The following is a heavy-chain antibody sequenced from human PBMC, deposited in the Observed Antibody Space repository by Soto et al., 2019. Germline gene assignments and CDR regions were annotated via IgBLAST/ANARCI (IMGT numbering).Heavy chain of an antibody. CDR2: MNPNSGNT. Sequence: QVQLVQSGTEVKKPGASVKVSCKASGYTFTNYDINWVRQATGQGLEWMGWMNPNSGNTGHAQKFQGRLTMTRDTSIRTAYMELSSLRSEDTAVYYCARAYGDYDYWGQGTLVTVSS. V-gene: IGHV1-8*01. CDR3: ARAYGDYDY. CDR1: GYTFTNYD. D-gene: IGHD4-17*01. J-gene: IGHJ4*02.